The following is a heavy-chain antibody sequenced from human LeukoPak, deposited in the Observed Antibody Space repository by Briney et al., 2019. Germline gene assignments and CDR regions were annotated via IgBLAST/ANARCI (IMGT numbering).Heavy chain of an antibody. V-gene: IGHV6-1*01. CDR2: TYYRSKWYN. J-gene: IGHJ4*02. CDR3: ARETTTDGPPFDY. D-gene: IGHD1-26*01. Sequence: SQTLSLTCALSGDSVSSNRAAWNWIRQSPSRGLEWLGRTYYRSKWYNDYAVSVKSRITINPDTSKNQFSLQLDSVAPEDTAVYYCARETTTDGPPFDYWGQGTLVTVSS. CDR1: GDSVSSNRAA.